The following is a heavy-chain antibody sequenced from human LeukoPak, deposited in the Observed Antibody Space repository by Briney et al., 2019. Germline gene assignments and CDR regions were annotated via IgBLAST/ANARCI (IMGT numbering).Heavy chain of an antibody. Sequence: GGSLRLSCAASGFTFSSYAMHWVRQAPGKGLEWVAVISYDGSNKYYADSVKGRFTISRDNSKNTLYLQMNSLRAEDTAVYHCARGPNPYVEMATIADYWGQGTLVTVSS. CDR1: GFTFSSYA. CDR3: ARGPNPYVEMATIADY. CDR2: ISYDGSNK. J-gene: IGHJ4*02. V-gene: IGHV3-30-3*01. D-gene: IGHD5-24*01.